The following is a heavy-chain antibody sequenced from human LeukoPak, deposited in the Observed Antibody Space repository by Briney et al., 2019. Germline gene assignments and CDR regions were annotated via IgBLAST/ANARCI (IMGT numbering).Heavy chain of an antibody. CDR1: GGSISSSSYY. CDR2: FYYSRAT. CDR3: ARYGSAVTGFDS. D-gene: IGHD2-2*01. Sequence: SETLSLTCTVSGGSISSSSYYWGWIRQPPGKGLEWIGSFYYSRATYYNPSLKSRVTISVDTSKTQFSRKLSSVTAADTAVYYCARYGSAVTGFDSWGQGTLVTVSS. V-gene: IGHV4-39*01. J-gene: IGHJ4*02.